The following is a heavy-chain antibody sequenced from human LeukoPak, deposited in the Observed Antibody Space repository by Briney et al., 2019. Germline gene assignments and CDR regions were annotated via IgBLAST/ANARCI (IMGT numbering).Heavy chain of an antibody. V-gene: IGHV3-7*03. D-gene: IGHD3-10*01. J-gene: IGHJ4*02. CDR3: ARGGVRITMVRGVMSPDY. Sequence: GGSLRLSCAASGFTFSSYWMSWVRQAPGKGLEWVANIKQDGSEKYYVDSVKGRFTISRDNARNSLYLQVNSLRAEDTAVYYCARGGVRITMVRGVMSPDYWGQGTLVTVSS. CDR2: IKQDGSEK. CDR1: GFTFSSYW.